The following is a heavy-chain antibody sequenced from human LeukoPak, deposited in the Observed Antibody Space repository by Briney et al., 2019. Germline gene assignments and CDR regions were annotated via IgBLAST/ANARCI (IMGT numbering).Heavy chain of an antibody. CDR3: ARVGDHFHWNLDL. Sequence: GGSLRLSCAASGFTFSSYSMNWVRQAPGKGLEWVSSISSSSSYIYYADSVKGRFTISRDTSKNTLSLQMNSLRAEDTAVYFCARVGDHFHWNLDLWGRGTLVTVSS. CDR2: ISSSSSYI. J-gene: IGHJ2*01. V-gene: IGHV3-21*04. CDR1: GFTFSSYS. D-gene: IGHD3-3*02.